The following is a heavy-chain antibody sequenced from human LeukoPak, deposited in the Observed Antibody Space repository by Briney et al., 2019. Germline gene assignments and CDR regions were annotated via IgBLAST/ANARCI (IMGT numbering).Heavy chain of an antibody. CDR3: AKDLMAGGDSYYYGMDV. V-gene: IGHV3-23*01. D-gene: IGHD2-8*02. J-gene: IGHJ6*02. Sequence: GGSLRLSCAASGFTFSTYAMSWVRQVPGNGREWVSAISGSGGSTYYANSVKGRLTISRHNSKHTPCLQIDRLRAEDTAVYYCAKDLMAGGDSYYYGMDVWGQGTTVTVPS. CDR2: ISGSGGST. CDR1: GFTFSTYA.